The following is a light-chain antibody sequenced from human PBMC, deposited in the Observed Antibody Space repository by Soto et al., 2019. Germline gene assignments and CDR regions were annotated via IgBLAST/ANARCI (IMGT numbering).Light chain of an antibody. V-gene: IGLV1-44*01. Sequence: SVVRHARTECGSRWPPVTITYSGSSSNIGSNTVNWYQQLPGTAPKLLIYNNNQRPSGVPDRISGSKSGTSASLAIGGLQSEDEADYYCAAWDDSLNGFYVFGTGTKVTVL. CDR1: SSNIGSNT. CDR3: AAWDDSLNGFYV. CDR2: NNN. J-gene: IGLJ1*01.